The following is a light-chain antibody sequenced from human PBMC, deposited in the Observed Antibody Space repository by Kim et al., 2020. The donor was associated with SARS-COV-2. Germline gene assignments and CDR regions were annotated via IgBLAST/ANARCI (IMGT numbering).Light chain of an antibody. CDR3: QQSYRTPIT. CDR1: QSITNS. Sequence: DIQMTQSPSSLSASVGDGVTNTCRASQSITNSLNWYQQKQGKAPKLLVYGASTLQSGVPSRFSGSGSGTDFSLTISSLQPEDFATYYCQQSYRTPITFGGGTKVDIK. V-gene: IGKV1-39*01. J-gene: IGKJ4*01. CDR2: GAS.